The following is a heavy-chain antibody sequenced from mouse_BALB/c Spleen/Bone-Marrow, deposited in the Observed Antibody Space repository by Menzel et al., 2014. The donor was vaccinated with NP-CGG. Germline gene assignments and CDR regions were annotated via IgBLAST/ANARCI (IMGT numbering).Heavy chain of an antibody. CDR1: GYTFSNYW. CDR3: ARGNPFDF. Sequence: QVHVKQSGGELMKPGASVKISCKATGYTFSNYWIQWVKQRPGHGPEWIGEILPGSDNTNYNEKFKGKAIFTADTSSNTAYMQLSSLTSEDSAVYYCARGNPFDFWGQGTTLTVSS. V-gene: IGHV1-9*01. CDR2: ILPGSDNT. J-gene: IGHJ2*01.